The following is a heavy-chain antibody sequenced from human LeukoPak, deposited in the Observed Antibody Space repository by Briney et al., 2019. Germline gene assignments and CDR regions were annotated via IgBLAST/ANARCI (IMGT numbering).Heavy chain of an antibody. CDR2: ISSSGSTI. J-gene: IGHJ3*02. CDR1: GFTFSDYY. V-gene: IGHV3-11*01. D-gene: IGHD3-22*01. CDR3: ARVGHYYDSSGVPGDAFDI. Sequence: GGSLRLSCAASGFTFSDYYMSWIRQAPGKGLEWVSYISSSGSTIYYADSVKGRFTISRDNAKNSLYLQMNSLRGEDTAVYYCARVGHYYDSSGVPGDAFDIWGQGTMVTVSS.